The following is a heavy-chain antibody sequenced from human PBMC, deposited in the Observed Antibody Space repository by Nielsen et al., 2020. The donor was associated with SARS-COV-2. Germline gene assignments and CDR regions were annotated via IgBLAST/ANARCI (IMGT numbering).Heavy chain of an antibody. CDR1: GFTFSSYA. J-gene: IGHJ4*02. CDR3: ARGRYGDY. V-gene: IGHV3-7*05. D-gene: IGHD4-17*01. CDR2: IKVDGSEK. Sequence: GESLKISCAASGFTFSSYAMHWVRQAPGKGLEWVANIKVDGSEKYYVDSVKGRFTISRDNAKKSLYLEMNSLRAEDTAVYYCARGRYGDYWGQGTLVTVSS.